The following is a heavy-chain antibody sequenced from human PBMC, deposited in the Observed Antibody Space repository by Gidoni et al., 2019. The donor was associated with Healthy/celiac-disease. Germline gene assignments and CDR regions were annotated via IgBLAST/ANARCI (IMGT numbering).Heavy chain of an antibody. CDR3: ARGDYYMDV. CDR1: GFTFSSYG. J-gene: IGHJ6*03. CDR2: IWYDGSNK. V-gene: IGHV3-33*01. Sequence: QVQLVESGGGVVQPGRSLRLSCAASGFTFSSYGMHWVRQAPGKGLEWMAVIWYDGSNKYYADSVKGRFTISRDNSKNTLYLQMNSLRAEDTAVYYCARGDYYMDVWGKGTTVTVSS.